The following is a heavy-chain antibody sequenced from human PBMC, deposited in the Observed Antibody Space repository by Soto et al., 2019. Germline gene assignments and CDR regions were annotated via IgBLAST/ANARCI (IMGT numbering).Heavy chain of an antibody. Sequence: PGGSLRLSCAASGFTFSSYAMHWVRQAPGKGLEWVAVISYDGSNKYYADSVKGRFTISRDNSKNTLYLQMNSLRAEDTAVYYCARETAVAGQWYYFDYWGQGTLVTVSS. V-gene: IGHV3-30-3*01. CDR2: ISYDGSNK. D-gene: IGHD6-19*01. J-gene: IGHJ4*02. CDR3: ARETAVAGQWYYFDY. CDR1: GFTFSSYA.